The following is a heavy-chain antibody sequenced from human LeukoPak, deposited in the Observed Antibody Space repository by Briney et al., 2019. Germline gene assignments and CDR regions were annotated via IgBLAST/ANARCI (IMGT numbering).Heavy chain of an antibody. CDR2: INPNSAAS. CDR3: ARDFYGSRPGAFDY. CDR1: GYSFSGHY. J-gene: IGHJ4*02. V-gene: IGHV1-2*06. D-gene: IGHD3-10*01. Sequence: ASVKVSCKASGYSFSGHYIHWVRQAPGQGLEWMGQINPNSAASHYAQKFQDRVTMTSDTSINMAYMELRSLRSDDTAVYYCARDFYGSRPGAFDYWGQGTLVTVSS.